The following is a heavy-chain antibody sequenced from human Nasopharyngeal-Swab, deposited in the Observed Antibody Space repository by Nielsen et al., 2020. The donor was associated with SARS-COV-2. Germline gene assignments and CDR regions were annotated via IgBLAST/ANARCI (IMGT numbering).Heavy chain of an antibody. D-gene: IGHD6-19*01. Sequence: GGSLRLSCAASGFTFSSYGMHWVRQAPGKGLEWVAVISYDGSNKYYADSVKGRFTISRDNSKNALYLQMNSLRPEDTATYYCAKDSGSGWFSLFDHWGRGTVVTVSS. CDR3: AKDSGSGWFSLFDH. V-gene: IGHV3-30*18. CDR2: ISYDGSNK. CDR1: GFTFSSYG. J-gene: IGHJ4*02.